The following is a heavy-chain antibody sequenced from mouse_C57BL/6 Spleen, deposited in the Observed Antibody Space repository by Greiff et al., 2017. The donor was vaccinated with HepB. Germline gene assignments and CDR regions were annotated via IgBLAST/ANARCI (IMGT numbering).Heavy chain of an antibody. CDR3: ARHYYGSSYLDY. CDR2: IYPGDGDT. CDR1: GYAFSSYW. J-gene: IGHJ2*01. V-gene: IGHV1-80*01. D-gene: IGHD1-1*01. Sequence: VQLQQSGAELVKPGASVKISCKASGYAFSSYWMNWVKQRPGKGLEWIGQIYPGDGDTNYNGKFKGKATLTADKSSSTAYMQLSSLTSEDSAVYFCARHYYGSSYLDYWGQGTTLTVSS.